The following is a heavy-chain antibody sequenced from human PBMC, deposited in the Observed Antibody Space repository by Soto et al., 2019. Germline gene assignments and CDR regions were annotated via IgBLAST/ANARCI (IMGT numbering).Heavy chain of an antibody. CDR3: ARDQSDYGMDV. V-gene: IGHV4-34*01. CDR2: INHDGNT. CDR1: GTSFSDYY. J-gene: IGHJ6*02. Sequence: QVQLHQWGARLLKPSETLSLTCAVYGTSFSDYYWTWIRQPPGEGLEWIGEINHDGNTTYNPSLKSRITISVDTSKNQFSLKLSSVTAADTAVYYCARDQSDYGMDVWGQGTTVTVSS.